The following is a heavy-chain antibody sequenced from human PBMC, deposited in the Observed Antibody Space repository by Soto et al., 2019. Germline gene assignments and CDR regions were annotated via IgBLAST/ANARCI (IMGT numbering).Heavy chain of an antibody. CDR1: GFSLNTSGVG. V-gene: IGHV2-5*01. Sequence: QITLKESGPSLVKPTQTLTLTCTFSGFSLNTSGVGVGWVRQPPGKALEWLAVIYWTDDKRYSPSLKSRLSITKDTSKNQVVLTMTDMDPVDTAIFFCARKLPITTSAFDYWGRGTMVTVSS. CDR3: ARKLPITTSAFDY. CDR2: IYWTDDK. D-gene: IGHD1-1*01. J-gene: IGHJ3*01.